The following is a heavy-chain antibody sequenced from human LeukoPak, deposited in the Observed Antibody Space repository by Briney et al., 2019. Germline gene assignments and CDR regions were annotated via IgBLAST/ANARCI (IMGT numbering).Heavy chain of an antibody. J-gene: IGHJ4*02. CDR2: IYHSGST. V-gene: IGHV4-30-2*01. CDR3: ARDEGSSSSHFDY. CDR1: GGSISSGGYY. D-gene: IGHD6-6*01. Sequence: KPSQTLSLTCTVSGGSISSGGYYWSWIRQPPGKGLGWIGYIYHSGSTYYNPSLKSRVTISVDRSKNQFSLKLSSVTAADTAVYYCARDEGSSSSHFDYWGQGTLVTVSS.